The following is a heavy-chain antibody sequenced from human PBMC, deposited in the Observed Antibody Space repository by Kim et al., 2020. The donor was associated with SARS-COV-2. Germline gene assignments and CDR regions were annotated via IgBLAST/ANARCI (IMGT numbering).Heavy chain of an antibody. CDR3: ARHDYSSGTTFQH. J-gene: IGHJ1*01. V-gene: IGHV4-39*01. Sequence: NPSLKRRVTIPVDTSNNQFSLKLSSVTAADTAVYYCARHDYSSGTTFQHWGQGTLVTVSS. D-gene: IGHD6-25*01.